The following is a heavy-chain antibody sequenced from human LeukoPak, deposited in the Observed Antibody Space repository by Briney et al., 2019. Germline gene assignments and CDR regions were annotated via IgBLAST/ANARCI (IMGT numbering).Heavy chain of an antibody. Sequence: PGGSLRLSCAASGLTFSNYGMYWVRQAPGKGMEWVAFIRYDGNKKYYADSVKGGFTISRDNAKKTLYMQMNSLTADDTAVYYCAKDRVLRYFDWLFDLDYWGQGTLVTVSS. CDR1: GLTFSNYG. CDR3: AKDRVLRYFDWLFDLDY. D-gene: IGHD3-9*01. CDR2: IRYDGNKK. J-gene: IGHJ4*02. V-gene: IGHV3-30*02.